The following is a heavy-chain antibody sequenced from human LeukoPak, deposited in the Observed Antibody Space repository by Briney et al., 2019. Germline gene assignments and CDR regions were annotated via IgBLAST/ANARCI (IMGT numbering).Heavy chain of an antibody. CDR2: ISTSGNT. V-gene: IGHV4-31*03. CDR1: GDSISSGGYY. CDR3: ARATLRGDPFDF. D-gene: IGHD2-21*02. J-gene: IGHJ4*02. Sequence: SETLSLTCTVSGDSISSGGYYWTWIRQHPGKGLEWIGNISTSGNTYYNPSLKGRIFTSVDTSKSQFSLRLTSVTAADTAVYYCARATLRGDPFDFWGQGLQVTVSS.